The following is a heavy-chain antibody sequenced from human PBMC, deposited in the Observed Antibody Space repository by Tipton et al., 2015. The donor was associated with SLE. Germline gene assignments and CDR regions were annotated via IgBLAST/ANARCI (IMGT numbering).Heavy chain of an antibody. D-gene: IGHD3-22*01. CDR3: ATTYDTFPAYFDY. J-gene: IGHJ4*02. CDR2: IYYSGST. V-gene: IGHV4-59*08. Sequence: LRLSCTVSGGSISSHYWSWIRQPPGKGLEWIGYIYYSGSTNYNPSLKSRVTISVDTSKNQFSLKLSSVTAADTAVYYCATTYDTFPAYFDYWGQGTLVTVSS. CDR1: GGSISSHY.